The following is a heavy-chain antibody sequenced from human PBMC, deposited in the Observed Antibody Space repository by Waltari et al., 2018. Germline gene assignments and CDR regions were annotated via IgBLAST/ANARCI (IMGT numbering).Heavy chain of an antibody. CDR3: VRDRGEDASDI. V-gene: IGHV3-48*03. CDR1: GFTFRSYE. CDR2: ISGSASAI. Sequence: EVQLVESGGGLVSPGGSLRLSCPVSGFTFRSYEMNWVRQAPGRGLEWVSYISGSASAIYYADSVKGRFTISRDNSDNSLSLQMNSLRVEDTAIYYCVRDRGEDASDIWGQGTMVTVSS. J-gene: IGHJ3*02.